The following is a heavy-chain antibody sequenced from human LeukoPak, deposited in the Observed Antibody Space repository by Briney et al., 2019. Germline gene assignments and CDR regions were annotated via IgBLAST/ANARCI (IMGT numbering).Heavy chain of an antibody. D-gene: IGHD7-27*01. CDR2: ISYSGTN. CDR3: ASLGTLRS. CDR1: CRSVSTSSYY. J-gene: IGHJ5*02. V-gene: IGHV4-39*01. Sequence: SETLSLACTVSCRSVSTSSYYWGWIRQPPGKGLEWIGSISYSGTNYNNPSLKSRVSISIDTSKNQFSVKLTSVTAADTAMYYCASLGTLRSWGQGTLVTVSS.